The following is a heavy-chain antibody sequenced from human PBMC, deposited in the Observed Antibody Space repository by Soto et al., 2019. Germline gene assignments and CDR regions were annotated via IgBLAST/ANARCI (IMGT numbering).Heavy chain of an antibody. CDR1: GYTFTSYG. CDR3: ARLNYDIVRAFDI. V-gene: IGHV1-18*01. CDR2: ISAYNGNT. J-gene: IGHJ3*02. Sequence: ASVKVSCKASGYTFTSYGISWVRQAPGQGLEWMGWISAYNGNTKYTQKVQGRVTMTTDTSTSTAYMELRSLRSDDTAVYYCARLNYDIVRAFDIWGQGTMVTVSS. D-gene: IGHD3-9*01.